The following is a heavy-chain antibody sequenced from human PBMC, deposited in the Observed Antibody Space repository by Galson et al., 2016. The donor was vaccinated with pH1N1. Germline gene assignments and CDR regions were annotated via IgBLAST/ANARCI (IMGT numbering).Heavy chain of an antibody. CDR1: GDSISTSNSY. CDR3: ARHIWGGGWNGGGRYYYYYMDG. D-gene: IGHD1-1*01. V-gene: IGHV4-39*01. J-gene: IGHJ6*03. CDR2: INYRGTT. Sequence: SETLSLTCSVSGDSISTSNSYWGWIRQAPGKGLEWLGSINYRGTTYYNPPLQSRVSISGDMSNNQFSLRLSSVTATDTAIYYCARHIWGGGWNGGGRYYYYYMDGWGKGTTVAVSS.